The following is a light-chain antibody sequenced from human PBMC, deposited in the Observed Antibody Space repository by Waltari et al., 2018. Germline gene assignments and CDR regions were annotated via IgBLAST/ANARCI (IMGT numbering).Light chain of an antibody. J-gene: IGKJ2*01. Sequence: DIQMTQSPSTLSASVGDRVTITCRASQSISSWLAWYQQKPGKAPKLLIYKASSLESGVPARFSGSGSGTEFTLTISSLQPDDFATYYCQQYNSYPYTFGQGTKLEIK. CDR2: KAS. V-gene: IGKV1-5*03. CDR3: QQYNSYPYT. CDR1: QSISSW.